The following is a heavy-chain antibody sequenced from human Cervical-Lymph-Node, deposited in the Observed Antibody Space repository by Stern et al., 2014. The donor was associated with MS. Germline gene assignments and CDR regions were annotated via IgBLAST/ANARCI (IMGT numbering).Heavy chain of an antibody. Sequence: QVQLQESGPGLLKPSQTLSLSCTVSGVSISSGGYYWSWIRQLPGKGLVWIRYVSFSGSPSYNPSVTSRVSISVDTSKNQFSLNLRSVTAADTAVYYCANGGDEYNPIDYWGQGTLVIVST. CDR2: VSFSGSP. D-gene: IGHD5-24*01. J-gene: IGHJ4*02. V-gene: IGHV4-31*03. CDR1: GVSISSGGYY. CDR3: ANGGDEYNPIDY.